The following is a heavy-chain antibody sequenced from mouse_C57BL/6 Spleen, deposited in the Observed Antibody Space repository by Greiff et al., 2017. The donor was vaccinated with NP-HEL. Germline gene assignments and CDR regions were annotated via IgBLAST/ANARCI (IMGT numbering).Heavy chain of an antibody. J-gene: IGHJ3*01. CDR2: IYIGNGYT. Sequence: VQLKQSGAELVRPGSSVKISCKTSGYTFTRYGINWVKQRPGQGLEWIGYIYIGNGYTKYNATFKGQGTLTSDTSSSTAYMHVSSLTSGDSAIYFSARVGYDGAWCAYWGQGTLVTVSA. V-gene: IGHV1-58*01. D-gene: IGHD2-2*01. CDR1: GYTFTRYG. CDR3: ARVGYDGAWCAY.